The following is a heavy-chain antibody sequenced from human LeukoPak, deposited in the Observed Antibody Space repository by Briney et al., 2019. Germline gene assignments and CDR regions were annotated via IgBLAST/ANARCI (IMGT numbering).Heavy chain of an antibody. V-gene: IGHV3-15*01. CDR1: GFTFSNAW. D-gene: IGHD3-22*01. J-gene: IGHJ4*02. Sequence: GGSLRLSCAASGFTFSNAWMSWVRQAPGKGLEWVGRIKSKTDGGTPDYAAPVKGRFTISRDDSKNMLYLQMNSLKTEDTAVYYCARDIGYYYDSSGYQGAFDYWGQGTLVTVSS. CDR3: ARDIGYYYDSSGYQGAFDY. CDR2: IKSKTDGGTP.